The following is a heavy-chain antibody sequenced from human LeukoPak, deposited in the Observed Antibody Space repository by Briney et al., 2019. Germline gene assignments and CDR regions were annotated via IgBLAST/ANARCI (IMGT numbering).Heavy chain of an antibody. D-gene: IGHD3-10*01. CDR1: GGSISSYY. V-gene: IGHV4-59*01. J-gene: IGHJ4*02. Sequence: PSETLSLTCTVSGGSISSYYWSWIRQPPGKGLEWIGYISYSGSTNYNPSLKSRVTISVDTSKNQFSLKLSSVTAADTAVYYCASSGYWGQGTLVTVSS. CDR2: ISYSGST. CDR3: ASSGY.